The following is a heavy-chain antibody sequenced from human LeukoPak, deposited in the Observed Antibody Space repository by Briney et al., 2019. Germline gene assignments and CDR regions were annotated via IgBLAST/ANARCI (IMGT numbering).Heavy chain of an antibody. CDR3: ARTCGDCYPNDYYYGMDV. D-gene: IGHD2-21*02. V-gene: IGHV1-18*01. CDR2: ISAYNGNS. J-gene: IGHJ6*02. Sequence: ASVKVFCKASGYTFSNFGINWVRQAPGQGLEWMGWISAYNGNSKYAQRLQGRVTMTTDTSTSTAYMELRSLRSDDTAVYYCARTCGDCYPNDYYYGMDVWGQGTTVTVSS. CDR1: GYTFSNFG.